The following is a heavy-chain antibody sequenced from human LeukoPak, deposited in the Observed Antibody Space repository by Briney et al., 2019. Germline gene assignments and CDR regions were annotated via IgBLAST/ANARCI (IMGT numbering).Heavy chain of an antibody. CDR2: IYYSGST. D-gene: IGHD2-2*01. V-gene: IGHV4-39*07. CDR3: ARELKFVSWVVVPAASRFDP. CDR1: GGSISSSSYY. J-gene: IGHJ5*02. Sequence: PSETLSLTCTVSGGSISSSSYYWGWIRQPPGKGLEWIGSIYYSGSTYYNPSLKSRVTISVDTSKNQFSLKLSSVTAADTAVYYCARELKFVSWVVVPAASRFDPWGQGTLVTVSS.